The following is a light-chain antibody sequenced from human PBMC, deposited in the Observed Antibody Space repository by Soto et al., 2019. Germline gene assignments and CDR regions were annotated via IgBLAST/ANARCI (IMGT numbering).Light chain of an antibody. J-gene: IGKJ1*01. CDR1: QSISSW. CDR3: QQYNSYSRT. CDR2: KAS. V-gene: IGKV1-5*03. Sequence: DIQMTQSPSTLSASVGDRVTITCWASQSISSWLAWYQQKPGKAPKLLIYKASSLESGVPSRFSGSGSGTEFTLTISSLQPDDFATYYCQQYNSYSRTCGQGTKVEIK.